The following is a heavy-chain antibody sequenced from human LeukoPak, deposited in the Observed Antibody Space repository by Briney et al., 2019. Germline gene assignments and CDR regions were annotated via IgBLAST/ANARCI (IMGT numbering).Heavy chain of an antibody. Sequence: GRSLRLSCAASGFTFSTYAMHWVRQAPAKGLDWVAVISNGGRDTYYADSVKGRFTISRDNSKNTLDLQLNSLRVDDTAVYYCARGAWTHTQPINDWGQGTLVTVSS. CDR2: ISNGGRDT. J-gene: IGHJ4*02. CDR1: GFTFSTYA. V-gene: IGHV3-30*04. CDR3: ARGAWTHTQPIND. D-gene: IGHD3/OR15-3a*01.